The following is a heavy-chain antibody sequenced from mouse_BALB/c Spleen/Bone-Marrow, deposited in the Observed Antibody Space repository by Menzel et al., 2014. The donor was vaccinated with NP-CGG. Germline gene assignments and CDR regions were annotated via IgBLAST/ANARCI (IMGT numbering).Heavy chain of an antibody. J-gene: IGHJ3*01. Sequence: DVKLLESGAELVKPGASVKLSCTASGFNFKDTYMHWVKQRPEQGLEWIGRIDPANGNTKYAPQFQGKATITADTSSNTEYLQLSSLTSVDSAVYCCARSGSDYGWFDYWGQGTLVTVAS. D-gene: IGHD1-3*01. CDR1: GFNFKDTY. V-gene: IGHV14-3*02. CDR3: ARSGSDYGWFDY. CDR2: IDPANGNT.